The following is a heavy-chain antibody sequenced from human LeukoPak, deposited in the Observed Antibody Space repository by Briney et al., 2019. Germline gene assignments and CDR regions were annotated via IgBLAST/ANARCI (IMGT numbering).Heavy chain of an antibody. Sequence: SETLSLTCTVSGGPISSYYWSWIRQPAGKGLEWIGRIYTSGSTNYNPSLKSRVTMSVDTSKNQFSLKLSSVAAAATAVYYCARGAGSYYGSGSRDPLNWFDPWGQGTLVTVSS. CDR2: IYTSGST. V-gene: IGHV4-4*07. CDR3: ARGAGSYYGSGSRDPLNWFDP. D-gene: IGHD3-10*01. CDR1: GGPISSYY. J-gene: IGHJ5*02.